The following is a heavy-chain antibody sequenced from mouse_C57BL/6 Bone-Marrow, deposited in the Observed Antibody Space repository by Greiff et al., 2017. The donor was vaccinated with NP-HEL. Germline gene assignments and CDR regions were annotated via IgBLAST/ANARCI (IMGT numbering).Heavy chain of an antibody. CDR3: ARDHGYFDV. CDR1: GFTFSDYY. Sequence: EVNLVESEGGLVQPGSSMKLSCTASGFTFSDYYMAWVRQVPEKGLEWVANINYDGSSTYYLDSLKSRFIISRDNAKNILYLQMSSLKSEDTATYYCARDHGYFDVWGTGTTVTVSS. CDR2: INYDGSST. V-gene: IGHV5-16*01. J-gene: IGHJ1*03.